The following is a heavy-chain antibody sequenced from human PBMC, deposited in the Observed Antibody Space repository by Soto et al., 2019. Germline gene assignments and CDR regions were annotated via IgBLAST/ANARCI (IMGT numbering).Heavy chain of an antibody. CDR3: GAGQYFSDY. V-gene: IGHV3-30*03. J-gene: IGHJ4*02. CDR1: GFTFSSYG. Sequence: QVQLVESGGGVVQPGRSLRLSCAASGFTFSSYGMHWVRQAPGKGLESVALISYDGSDKYYADSVKGRFTISRDNSKNTLYLQMNSLRVEDTAVYYCGAGQYFSDYWGQGTLVTVSS. CDR2: ISYDGSDK. D-gene: IGHD6-13*01.